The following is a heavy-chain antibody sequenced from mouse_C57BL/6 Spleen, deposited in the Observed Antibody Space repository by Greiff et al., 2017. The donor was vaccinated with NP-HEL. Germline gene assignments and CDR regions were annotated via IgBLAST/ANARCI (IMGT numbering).Heavy chain of an antibody. CDR3: ARVGVNEDAMDY. D-gene: IGHD2-1*01. V-gene: IGHV1-69*01. CDR1: GYTFTSYW. CDR2: IDPSDSYT. Sequence: VQLQQPGAELVKPGASVKLSCKASGYTFTSYWMHWVKQRPGQGLEWIGEIDPSDSYTNYNQKFKGKSTLTVDKSSSTAYMQLSSLTSEDSAVYYCARVGVNEDAMDYWGKGTSVTVSS. J-gene: IGHJ4*01.